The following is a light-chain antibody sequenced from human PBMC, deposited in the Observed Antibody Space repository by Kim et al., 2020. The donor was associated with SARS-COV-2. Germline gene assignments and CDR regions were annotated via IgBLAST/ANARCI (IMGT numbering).Light chain of an antibody. CDR3: QVWDSSSDHRVV. CDR1: SIGSKS. Sequence: SYELTQPPSVSVAPGKTARVFCGGNSIGSKSVHWYQQKSGQAPVLVIYYDSDRPSGIPERFSGSNSGNTATLTISRVEAGDEADYYCQVWDSSSDHRVVF. CDR2: YDS. J-gene: IGLJ2*01. V-gene: IGLV3-21*04.